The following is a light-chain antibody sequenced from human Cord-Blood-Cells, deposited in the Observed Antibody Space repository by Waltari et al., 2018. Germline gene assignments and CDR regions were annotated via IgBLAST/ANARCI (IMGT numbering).Light chain of an antibody. CDR1: QSVSSY. CDR2: DAS. V-gene: IGKV3-11*01. J-gene: IGKJ4*01. Sequence: EIVLTQSPATLSLSPGERATLSCRPSQSVSSYLAWYQQKPGQAPRLLIYDASNRATGIPARFSGSGSETDFTLTISSLEPEDFAVYYCQQRSNWPPTFGGGTKVEIK. CDR3: QQRSNWPPT.